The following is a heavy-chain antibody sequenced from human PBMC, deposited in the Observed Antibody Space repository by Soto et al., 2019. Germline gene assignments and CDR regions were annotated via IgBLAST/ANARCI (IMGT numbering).Heavy chain of an antibody. Sequence: EVQLVESGGGLVQPGGSLRISCAASGFMFSSYSMNWVRQAPGKGLEWVSFVSSSSSTKYYTDSVKGRFTISRDNAKNSLSLQMNSLRAEDTAVYYCARDYGSGGSPYYFDYWGQGTLVTVSS. CDR3: ARDYGSGGSPYYFDY. D-gene: IGHD2-15*01. J-gene: IGHJ4*02. V-gene: IGHV3-48*01. CDR1: GFMFSSYS. CDR2: VSSSSSTK.